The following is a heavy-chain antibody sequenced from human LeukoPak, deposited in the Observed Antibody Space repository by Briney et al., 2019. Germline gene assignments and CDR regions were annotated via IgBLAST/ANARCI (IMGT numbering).Heavy chain of an antibody. CDR2: INHSGST. V-gene: IGHV4-34*01. CDR3: ARPSSSGNYYY. Sequence: SETLSLTCAVYGGSFSGYYWSWIRQPPGKGLEWIGEINHSGSTNYNPSLKSRVTISVDTSKNQLSLKLSSVTAADTAVYYCARPSSSGNYYYWGQGTLVTVS. J-gene: IGHJ4*02. D-gene: IGHD1-26*01. CDR1: GGSFSGYY.